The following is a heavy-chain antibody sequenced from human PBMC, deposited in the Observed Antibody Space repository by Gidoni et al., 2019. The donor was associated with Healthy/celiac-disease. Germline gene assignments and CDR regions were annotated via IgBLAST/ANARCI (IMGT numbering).Heavy chain of an antibody. CDR3: ARDSAYNWNDEFWAFDI. D-gene: IGHD1-1*01. CDR1: GFTFSRYA. Sequence: QVQLVESGGGVVQPGRSLRLSCAASGFTFSRYAMHWVRQAPGKGLEWVAVISYDGSNKYYADSVKGRFTISRDNSKNTLYLQMNSLRAEDTAVYYCARDSAYNWNDEFWAFDIWGQGTMVTVSS. V-gene: IGHV3-30-3*01. J-gene: IGHJ3*02. CDR2: ISYDGSNK.